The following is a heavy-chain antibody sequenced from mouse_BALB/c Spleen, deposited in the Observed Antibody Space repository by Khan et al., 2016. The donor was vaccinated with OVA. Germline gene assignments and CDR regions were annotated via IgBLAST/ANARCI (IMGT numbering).Heavy chain of an antibody. Sequence: EVELVESGGGLVQPKGSLKLSCAASGFTFNTYAMNWVRQAPGKGLEWVARIRSKTNNYATYYADSVKDRFTISRDDSQSMLYLQMNNLKTEDTAMYYGVGHKNYYGEDAMDYWGQGTSVTISS. D-gene: IGHD1-1*01. CDR1: GFTFNTYA. CDR3: VGHKNYYGEDAMDY. V-gene: IGHV10-1*02. J-gene: IGHJ4*01. CDR2: IRSKTNNYAT.